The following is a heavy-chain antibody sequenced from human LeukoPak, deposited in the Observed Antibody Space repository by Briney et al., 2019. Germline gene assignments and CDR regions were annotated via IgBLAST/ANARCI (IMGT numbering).Heavy chain of an antibody. D-gene: IGHD4-17*01. CDR1: VGTFSSYA. V-gene: IGHV1-69*04. CDR2: IIPIFGIA. CDR3: ARSYGDYGSFDY. J-gene: IGHJ4*02. Sequence: GSSVKVSCKASVGTFSSYAISWVRQAPGQGLERMGRIIPIFGIANYAQKFQGRVTITADKSTSTAYMELSSLRSEDTAVNYCARSYGDYGSFDYWGQGTLVTVSS.